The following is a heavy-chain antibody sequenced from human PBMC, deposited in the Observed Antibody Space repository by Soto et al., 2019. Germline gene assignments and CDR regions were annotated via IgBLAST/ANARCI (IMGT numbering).Heavy chain of an antibody. Sequence: GGSLRLSCTASGFTFGDYAMSWFRQAPGKGLEWVGFIRSKAYGGTTEYAASVKGRFTISRDDSKSIAYLQRNSLKTEDTAVYYCTRDQKSQYYDFWSGYYSTPFDYWGQGTLVTVSS. D-gene: IGHD3-3*01. CDR2: IRSKAYGGTT. J-gene: IGHJ4*02. CDR3: TRDQKSQYYDFWSGYYSTPFDY. V-gene: IGHV3-49*03. CDR1: GFTFGDYA.